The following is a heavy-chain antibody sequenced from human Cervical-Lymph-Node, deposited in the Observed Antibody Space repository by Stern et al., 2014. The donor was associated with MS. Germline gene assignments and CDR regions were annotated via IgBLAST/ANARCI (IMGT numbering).Heavy chain of an antibody. Sequence: QVQLVQSGGGLVQPGRSLRLSCVVSGFTFSNHAMHWVRQAPGKGLEWVTVISYDGRNEYYTDSVQGRFTVSRDHSKNTLYLQMNSLRPDDTAVYYCARATSTTSVTTPYYGLDVWGQGTTVTVSS. D-gene: IGHD4-17*01. CDR2: ISYDGRNE. V-gene: IGHV3-30*04. J-gene: IGHJ6*02. CDR3: ARATSTTSVTTPYYGLDV. CDR1: GFTFSNHA.